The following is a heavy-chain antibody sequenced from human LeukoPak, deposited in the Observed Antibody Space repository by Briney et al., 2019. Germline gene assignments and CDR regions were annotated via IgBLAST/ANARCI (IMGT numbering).Heavy chain of an antibody. CDR2: INAGNGNT. V-gene: IGHV1-3*01. J-gene: IGHJ4*02. CDR3: ASPGPHSSGWFLNY. CDR1: GYTFTSYA. Sequence: ASVKVSCKASGYTFTSYAMHWVRQAPGQRLEWMGWINAGNGNTKNSQKFQGGVTITRDTSASTAYMELSSLRSEDTAVYYCASPGPHSSGWFLNYWGQGTLVTVSS. D-gene: IGHD6-19*01.